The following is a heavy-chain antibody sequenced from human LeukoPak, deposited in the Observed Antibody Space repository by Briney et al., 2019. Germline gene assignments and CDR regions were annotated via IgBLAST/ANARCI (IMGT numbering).Heavy chain of an antibody. V-gene: IGHV1-18*01. CDR3: ARDSFPGSYYYGSGSSAAFDI. J-gene: IGHJ3*02. CDR2: ISAYNGNT. Sequence: GASVKVSCKASGYTFTSYGISWVRQAPGQGLEWMGWISAYNGNTNYAQKLQGRGTMTTDTATSTAYMELRILRSDDTAVYYCARDSFPGSYYYGSGSSAAFDIWGQGTMVTVSS. D-gene: IGHD3-10*01. CDR1: GYTFTSYG.